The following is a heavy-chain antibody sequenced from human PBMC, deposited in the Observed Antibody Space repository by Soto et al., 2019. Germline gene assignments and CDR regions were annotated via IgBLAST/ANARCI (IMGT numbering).Heavy chain of an antibody. CDR3: ARSGITLFGVVSIPPHYYSGLDV. CDR2: IIPIFGIG. V-gene: IGHV1-69*01. J-gene: IGHJ6*02. D-gene: IGHD3-3*01. CDR1: GGTFNTYA. Sequence: QVQLVQSGAEVKQPGSSVKVSCKASGGTFNTYAISWVRQAPGQGLEWMGGIIPIFGIGNDAQKFQGRVTITADESTGTAYMALSSLRSGDTGVYYCARSGITLFGVVSIPPHYYSGLDVWGQGTTVIVSS.